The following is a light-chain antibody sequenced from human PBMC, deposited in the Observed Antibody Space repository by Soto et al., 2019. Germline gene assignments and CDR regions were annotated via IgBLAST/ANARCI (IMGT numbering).Light chain of an antibody. Sequence: EIVLTESPCTLSLTPGERATLSCSASQSVSSYYPAWYQQKPGQAPRLLIYAASSRATGIPDRFSGGGSATDFTLTISRLEPEDFAVYYCQQCGSSPWTFGQGTQVDIK. CDR1: QSVSSYY. CDR2: AAS. V-gene: IGKV3-20*01. CDR3: QQCGSSPWT. J-gene: IGKJ1*01.